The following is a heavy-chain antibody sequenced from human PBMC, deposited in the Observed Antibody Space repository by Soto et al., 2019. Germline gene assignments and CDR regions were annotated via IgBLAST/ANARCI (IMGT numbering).Heavy chain of an antibody. CDR3: ARDRQQWLEPAGGALPF. Sequence: LRLSCAASGFTVSSNYMSWVRQAPGKGLEWVSVIYSGGSTYYADSVKGRFTISRDNSKKTLYLQMTSLRADDTAVYYCARDRQQWLEPAGGALPFWGQGTMVTVSS. D-gene: IGHD6-19*01. CDR1: GFTVSSNY. V-gene: IGHV3-53*05. J-gene: IGHJ3*01. CDR2: IYSGGST.